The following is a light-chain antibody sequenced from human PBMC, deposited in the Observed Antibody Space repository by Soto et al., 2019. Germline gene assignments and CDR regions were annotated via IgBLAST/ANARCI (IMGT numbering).Light chain of an antibody. Sequence: QSVLTQPPSASGSLGQSVTISCTGTSSDVGGYNFVSWYQQHPGKAPKLMIYEVSKRPSGVPDRFSGSKSGNTASLTVSGLQAEDEADYYCISYAGSNNLVFGGGTKLTVL. CDR3: ISYAGSNNLV. V-gene: IGLV2-8*01. CDR2: EVS. J-gene: IGLJ3*02. CDR1: SSDVGGYNF.